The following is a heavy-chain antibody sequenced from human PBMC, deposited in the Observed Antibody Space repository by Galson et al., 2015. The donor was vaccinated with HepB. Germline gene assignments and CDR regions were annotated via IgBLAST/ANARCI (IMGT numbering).Heavy chain of an antibody. D-gene: IGHD3-10*01. J-gene: IGHJ4*02. Sequence: SLRLSCAASGFTFSSYGLHWVRQAPGKGLEWVAVISYDGSNKYYADSVKGRFTISRDNSKNTLYLQMNSLRAEDTAVYYCANSAAYGSGSYYPFDYWGQGTLVTVSS. CDR2: ISYDGSNK. CDR3: ANSAAYGSGSYYPFDY. CDR1: GFTFSSYG. V-gene: IGHV3-30*18.